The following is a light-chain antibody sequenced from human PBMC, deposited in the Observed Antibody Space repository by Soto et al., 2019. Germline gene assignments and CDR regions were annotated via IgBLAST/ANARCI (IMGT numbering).Light chain of an antibody. CDR2: AAS. V-gene: IGKV1-39*01. CDR3: QQTRRAPRT. Sequence: DIQMTQSPASLSASVGDRVAITCRASQPISSYLNWYQHKPGNAPTLLIYAASNLQVRVPSRFSGSGSWTNFTLGISSLELVDFATYYCQQTRRAPRTFGPGTKLAIK. J-gene: IGKJ2*01. CDR1: QPISSY.